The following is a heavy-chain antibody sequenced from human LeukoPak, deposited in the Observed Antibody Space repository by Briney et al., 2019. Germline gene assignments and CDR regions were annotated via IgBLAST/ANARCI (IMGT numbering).Heavy chain of an antibody. D-gene: IGHD6-13*01. CDR2: INPSGGST. CDR1: GYTFTSYY. CDR3: ARDGDNGGIGAAAAVFDY. V-gene: IGHV1-46*01. J-gene: IGHJ4*02. Sequence: ASVKVSCKASGYTFTSYYIHWVRQAPGQGLEWMGIINPSGGSTSYAQKFQGRVTMTRDTSTSTVYMELSSLRSEDTAVYYCARDGDNGGIGAAAAVFDYWGQGTLVTVSS.